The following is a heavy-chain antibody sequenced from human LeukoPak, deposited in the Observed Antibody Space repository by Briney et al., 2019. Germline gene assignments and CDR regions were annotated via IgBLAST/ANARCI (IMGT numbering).Heavy chain of an antibody. CDR1: GGSISSYY. Sequence: PSETLSLTCTVSGGSISSYYWSWIRQPPGKGLEWIGYIYYSGSTNYSPSLKSRVTISVDTSKNQFSLKLSSVTAADTAVYYCARDRVLRYFDWLLAYYYYYGMDVWGQGTTVTVSS. D-gene: IGHD3-9*01. CDR3: ARDRVLRYFDWLLAYYYYYGMDV. V-gene: IGHV4-59*01. J-gene: IGHJ6*02. CDR2: IYYSGST.